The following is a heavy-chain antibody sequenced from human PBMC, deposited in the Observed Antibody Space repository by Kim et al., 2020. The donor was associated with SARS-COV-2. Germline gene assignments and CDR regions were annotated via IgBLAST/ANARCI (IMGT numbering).Heavy chain of an antibody. V-gene: IGHV3-48*03. CDR3: ARGPNYSPFDY. J-gene: IGHJ4*02. Sequence: IYYADTVRGRFNPTTDNDKNSLYRQMNSLRAEDTAVYYCARGPNYSPFDYWGQGTLVTVSS. D-gene: IGHD4-4*01. CDR2: I.